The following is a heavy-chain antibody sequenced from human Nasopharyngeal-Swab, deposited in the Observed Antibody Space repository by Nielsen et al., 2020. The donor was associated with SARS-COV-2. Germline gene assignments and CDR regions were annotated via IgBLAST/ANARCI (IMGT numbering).Heavy chain of an antibody. V-gene: IGHV4-59*01. CDR2: IYYSGST. Sequence: RQAPGKGLEWIGYIYYSGSTNYNPSLKSRVTISVDTSKNQFSLKLSSVTAADTAVYYCARVSQEYKTYSGWGYYDMDVWGKGTTVTVSS. CDR3: ARVSQEYKTYSGWGYYDMDV. J-gene: IGHJ6*03. D-gene: IGHD6-19*01.